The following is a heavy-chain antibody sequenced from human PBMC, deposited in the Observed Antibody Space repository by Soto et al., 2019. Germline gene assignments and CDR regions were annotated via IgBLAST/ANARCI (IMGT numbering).Heavy chain of an antibody. J-gene: IGHJ6*02. V-gene: IGHV1-3*01. CDR1: GYTFTSYA. Sequence: ASVKVSCKASGYTFTSYAMHWVRQAPGQRLEWMGWINAGNGNTKYSQKFQGRVTITRDTSASTAYMELSSLRSEDTAVYYCARDGLWFGELPPKYYYYGMDVWGQGTTVTVSS. CDR3: ARDGLWFGELPPKYYYYGMDV. D-gene: IGHD3-10*01. CDR2: INAGNGNT.